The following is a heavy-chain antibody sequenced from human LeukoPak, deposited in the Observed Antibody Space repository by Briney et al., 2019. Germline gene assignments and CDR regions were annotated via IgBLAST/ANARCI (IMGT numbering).Heavy chain of an antibody. D-gene: IGHD6-6*01. CDR3: AKDRSRRTHSSSPPLDDAFDI. CDR2: IKQDGSEK. Sequence: GGSLRLSCAASGFTFSSYWMSWVRQAPGKGLEWVANIKQDGSEKYYVDSVKGRFTISRDNAKNSLYLQMNSLRAEDTAVYYCAKDRSRRTHSSSPPLDDAFDIWGQGTMVTVSS. J-gene: IGHJ3*02. V-gene: IGHV3-7*01. CDR1: GFTFSSYW.